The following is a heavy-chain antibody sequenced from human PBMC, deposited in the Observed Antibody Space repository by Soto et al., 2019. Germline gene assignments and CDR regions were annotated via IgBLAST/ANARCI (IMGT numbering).Heavy chain of an antibody. CDR3: ARLTGSYYYAMDV. CDR2: INHSGVT. J-gene: IGHJ6*02. V-gene: IGHV4-30-4*01. D-gene: IGHD1-1*01. CDR1: GCSISSGDYY. Sequence: SENLSLTCTVSGCSISSGDYYWSWIRQPPGKGLEWIGEINHSGVTNYKPSLKRRVTISVDTSKNQFSLQLKSVTAADTALYYCARLTGSYYYAMDVWGQGPSVT.